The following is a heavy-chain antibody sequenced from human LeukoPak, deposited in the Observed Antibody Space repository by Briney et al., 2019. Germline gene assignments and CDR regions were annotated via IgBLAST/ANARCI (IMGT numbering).Heavy chain of an antibody. V-gene: IGHV5-51*01. D-gene: IGHD3-10*01. J-gene: IGHJ5*02. CDR2: IYPGDSDT. CDR1: GYSFTSYW. CDR3: ARNRNGGSGSYGNWFDP. Sequence: GESLKISCKGSGYSFTSYWIGWVRQMPGKGLEWMGIIYPGDSDTTYSPSFQGQVTISADKSISTAYLQWSSLKASDTAMYYCARNRNGGSGSYGNWFDPWGQGTLVTVSS.